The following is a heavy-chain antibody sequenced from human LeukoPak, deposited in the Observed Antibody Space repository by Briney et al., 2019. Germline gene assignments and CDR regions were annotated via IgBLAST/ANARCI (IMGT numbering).Heavy chain of an antibody. CDR1: GYTFTSYG. Sequence: GASVKVSCKASGYTFTSYGISWVRQAPGQGLEWMGWMNPNSGNTGYAQKFQGRVTMTRNTSISTAYMELSSLRSEDTAVYYCARGRRGAFRYFDYWGQGTLVTVSS. J-gene: IGHJ4*02. CDR3: ARGRRGAFRYFDY. CDR2: MNPNSGNT. V-gene: IGHV1-8*02. D-gene: IGHD2-21*01.